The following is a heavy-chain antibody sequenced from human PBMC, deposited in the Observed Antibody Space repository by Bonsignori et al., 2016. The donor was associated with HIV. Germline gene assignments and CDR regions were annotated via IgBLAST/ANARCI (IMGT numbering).Heavy chain of an antibody. Sequence: VRQMPGKGLEYMGIIYPGDSDTRYSPSFQGQVTLSADKSINTAYLQWNSLKASDTATYYCARSGDWRLGYCSTTRCRYYMDVWGEGTTVTVSS. CDR2: IYPGDSDT. J-gene: IGHJ6*03. V-gene: IGHV5-51*01. CDR3: ARSGDWRLGYCSTTRCRYYMDV. D-gene: IGHD2-2*01.